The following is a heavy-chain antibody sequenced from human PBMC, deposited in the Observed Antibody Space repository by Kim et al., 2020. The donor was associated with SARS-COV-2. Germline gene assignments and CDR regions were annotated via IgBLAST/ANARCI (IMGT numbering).Heavy chain of an antibody. D-gene: IGHD6-13*01. J-gene: IGHJ5*02. V-gene: IGHV4-34*01. CDR2: GST. Sequence: GSTNYNPSLKSRVTISVDTSKNQFSLKLSSVTAADTAVYYCATSRGYLDPWGQGTLVTVSS. CDR3: ATSRGYLDP.